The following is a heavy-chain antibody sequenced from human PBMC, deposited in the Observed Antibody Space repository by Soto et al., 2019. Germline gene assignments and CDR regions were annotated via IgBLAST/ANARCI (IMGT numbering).Heavy chain of an antibody. CDR3: ARERHDYYDSSGYLDY. CDR1: GGSISSGGYF. CDR2: IYYSGST. J-gene: IGHJ4*02. V-gene: IGHV4-31*03. D-gene: IGHD3-22*01. Sequence: SETLSLTCTVSGGSISSGGYFWSWIRQHPGKGLEWIGYIYYSGSTYYSPPLKSRVTIPVDTSKNQFSLKLSSVTAADTAVYYCARERHDYYDSSGYLDYWGQGTLVT.